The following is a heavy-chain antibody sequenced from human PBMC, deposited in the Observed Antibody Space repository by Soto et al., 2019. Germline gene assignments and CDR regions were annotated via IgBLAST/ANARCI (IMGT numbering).Heavy chain of an antibody. CDR3: ARDAPIVATYYYYYGMDV. V-gene: IGHV3-66*01. Sequence: GGSQRLSCAASEFTVSSNYMSWVRQAPGKGLEWVSVIYSGGSTYYADSVKGRFTISRDNSKNTLYLQMNSLRAEDTAVYYCARDAPIVATYYYYYGMDVWGQGTTVTVSS. CDR1: EFTVSSNY. D-gene: IGHD5-12*01. CDR2: IYSGGST. J-gene: IGHJ6*02.